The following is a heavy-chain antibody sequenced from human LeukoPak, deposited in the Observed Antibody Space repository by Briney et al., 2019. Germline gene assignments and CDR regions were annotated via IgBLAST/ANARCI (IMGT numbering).Heavy chain of an antibody. J-gene: IGHJ3*02. Sequence: ASVKVSCKASGGTFSSYAISWVRQAPGQGLEWMGGIIPIFGTANYAQKFQGRVTITADKSTSTAYMELSSLRSEDTAVYYCAAFFWYDAFDIWGQGTMVTVSS. V-gene: IGHV1-69*06. CDR3: AAFFWYDAFDI. D-gene: IGHD3-3*01. CDR1: GGTFSSYA. CDR2: IIPIFGTA.